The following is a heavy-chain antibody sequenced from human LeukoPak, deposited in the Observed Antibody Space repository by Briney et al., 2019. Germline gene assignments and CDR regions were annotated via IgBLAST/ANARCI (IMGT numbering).Heavy chain of an antibody. CDR3: ARHRDGYNHDY. CDR2: IYPGDSEI. D-gene: IGHD5-24*01. CDR1: GYSFTSYW. V-gene: IGHV5-51*01. Sequence: ESLKISCKGSGYSFTSYWIAWVRQMPGKGLEWMGIIYPGDSEIRYSPSFQGQVTISADKSISTAYLQWSSLKASDTAMYYCARHRDGYNHDYWGQGTLVTVSS. J-gene: IGHJ4*02.